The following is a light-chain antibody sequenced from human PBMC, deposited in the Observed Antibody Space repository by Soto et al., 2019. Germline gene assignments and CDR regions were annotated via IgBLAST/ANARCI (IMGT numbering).Light chain of an antibody. CDR1: QNINNW. V-gene: IGKV1-5*01. J-gene: IGKJ1*01. Sequence: DFQMTQSPSTLSAFVGDRVTITCRASQNINNWVAWYQQKPGKAPKFLIYDASTLERGVPSRFSGSGFGTEFTLTLSSLQPEDFATYYCQQLNTYPWTFGQGTKVDIK. CDR3: QQLNTYPWT. CDR2: DAS.